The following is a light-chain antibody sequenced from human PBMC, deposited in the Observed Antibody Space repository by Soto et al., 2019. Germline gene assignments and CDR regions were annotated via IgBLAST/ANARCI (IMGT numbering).Light chain of an antibody. CDR2: DAS. Sequence: DIVLTQSPATLSLSPGEGATLSCRASQSVNTYLAWYQQKTGQAPRLLISDASNRATGIPARFSGTRSGTDFTLAISSLYPEDFALYYCQQRSTWHHTFGPGTKVEI. V-gene: IGKV3-11*01. CDR1: QSVNTY. J-gene: IGKJ3*01. CDR3: QQRSTWHHT.